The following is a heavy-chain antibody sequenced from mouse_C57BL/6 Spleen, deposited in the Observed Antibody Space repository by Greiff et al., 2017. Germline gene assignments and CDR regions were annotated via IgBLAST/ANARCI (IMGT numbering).Heavy chain of an antibody. CDR1: GYTFTSYW. Sequence: VQLQQPGAELVKPGASVKMSCKASGYTFTSYWITWVKQRPGQGLEWIGDIYPGSGSTNYNEKFKSKATLTVDTSSSTAYMQLSSLTSEDSAVYYCARWGDYDVAWFAYGGQGTLVTVSA. CDR3: ARWGDYDVAWFAY. V-gene: IGHV1-55*01. J-gene: IGHJ3*01. CDR2: IYPGSGST. D-gene: IGHD2-4*01.